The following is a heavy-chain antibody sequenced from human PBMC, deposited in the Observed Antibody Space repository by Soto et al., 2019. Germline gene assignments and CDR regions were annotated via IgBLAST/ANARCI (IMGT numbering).Heavy chain of an antibody. J-gene: IGHJ6*02. CDR2: IYYSGST. D-gene: IGHD1-1*01. CDR1: GGSISSSSYY. CDR3: ARQWRTTGTTDGYYYGMDV. V-gene: IGHV4-39*01. Sequence: QLQLQESGPGLVKPSETLSLTCTVSGGSISSSSYYWGWIRQPPGKGLEWIGSIYYSGSTYYNPSLKSRVTISVDTSKNQCSLKLSSVTAADTAVYYCARQWRTTGTTDGYYYGMDVWGQGTTVTVSS.